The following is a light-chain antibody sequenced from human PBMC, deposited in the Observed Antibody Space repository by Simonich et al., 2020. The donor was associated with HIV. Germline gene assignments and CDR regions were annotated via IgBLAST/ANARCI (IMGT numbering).Light chain of an antibody. CDR3: QQANSFPLT. CDR2: VAS. Sequence: DIQMTQSQSSVSASVGDRVHITCRASQGISRCLAWYQQKPWKAPNLLIYVASSLKSGVPSRFSGSGSGTDFTLTISSLQPEDFATYYCQQANSFPLTFGGGTKVEIK. V-gene: IGKV1-12*01. CDR1: QGISRC. J-gene: IGKJ4*01.